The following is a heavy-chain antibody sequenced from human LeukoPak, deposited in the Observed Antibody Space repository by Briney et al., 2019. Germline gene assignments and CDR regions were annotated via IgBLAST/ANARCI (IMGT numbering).Heavy chain of an antibody. D-gene: IGHD2-15*01. J-gene: IGHJ6*03. CDR1: GYTFAIYW. CDR2: MYPGDSDT. Sequence: GESLKISCKGSGYTFAIYWIAWVRQMPGKGLECMGIMYPGDSDTRYSPSSQGQVTISADKSIGTAYLQWSSLKASDAAMYYCARVVGGSPRYYHVDVWGKGTTVTVSS. CDR3: ARVVGGSPRYYHVDV. V-gene: IGHV5-51*01.